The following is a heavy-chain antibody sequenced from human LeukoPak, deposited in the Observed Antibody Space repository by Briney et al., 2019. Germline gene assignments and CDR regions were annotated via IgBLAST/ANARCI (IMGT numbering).Heavy chain of an antibody. CDR3: AELGITMIGGV. J-gene: IGHJ6*04. CDR1: GFTFEDFT. V-gene: IGHV3-43*01. Sequence: PGGSLRLSCAASGFTFEDFTVHWVRQAPGKALEWVSLITWDGQNIEYQDSVKGRFTISRDNAKNSLYLQMNSLRAEDTAVYYCAELGITMIGGVWGKGTTVTISS. CDR2: ITWDGQNI. D-gene: IGHD3-10*02.